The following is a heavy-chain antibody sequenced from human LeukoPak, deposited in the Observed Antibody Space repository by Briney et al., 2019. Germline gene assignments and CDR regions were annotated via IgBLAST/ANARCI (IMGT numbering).Heavy chain of an antibody. J-gene: IGHJ4*02. CDR1: GYTFTDYY. D-gene: IGHD1-26*01. CDR3: ARDRVVGASTSFDF. Sequence: ASVKVSCKASGYTFTDYYIHWVRQAPGQGLEWVGWINANSGGTNYAQKFQGRVTMTRDTPISTAYVELSWLRSDDTAVYYCARDRVVGASTSFDFWGQGTLVTVS. CDR2: INANSGGT. V-gene: IGHV1-2*02.